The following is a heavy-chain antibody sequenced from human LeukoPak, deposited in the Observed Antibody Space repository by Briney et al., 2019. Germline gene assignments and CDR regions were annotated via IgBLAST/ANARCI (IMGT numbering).Heavy chain of an antibody. CDR2: ISSSSSYI. CDR1: GFTFSSYS. J-gene: IGHJ4*02. Sequence: GGSLRLSCAASGFTFSSYSMNWVRQAPGKGLEWVSSISSSSSYIYYADSVKGRFTTSRDNAKNSLYLQMNSLRAEDTAVYYCARGVITYYYDYWGQGTLVTVSS. D-gene: IGHD2-21*01. V-gene: IGHV3-21*01. CDR3: ARGVITYYYDY.